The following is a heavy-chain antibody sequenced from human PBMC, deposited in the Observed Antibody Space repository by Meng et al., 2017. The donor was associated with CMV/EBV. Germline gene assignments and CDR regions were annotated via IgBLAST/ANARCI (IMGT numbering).Heavy chain of an antibody. J-gene: IGHJ2*01. Sequence: FSNAWMSWVRQAPGTGLEWVGRIKSKTDGGTTDYAAPVKGRFTISRDDSKNTLYLQMNSLKTEDTAVYYCTTGYCSSTSCRRWYFELWGRGTLVTVSS. V-gene: IGHV3-15*01. CDR1: FSNAW. CDR2: IKSKTDGGTT. CDR3: TTGYCSSTSCRRWYFEL. D-gene: IGHD2-2*01.